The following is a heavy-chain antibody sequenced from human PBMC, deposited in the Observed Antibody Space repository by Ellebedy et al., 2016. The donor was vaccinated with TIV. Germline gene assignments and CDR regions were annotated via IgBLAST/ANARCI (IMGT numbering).Heavy chain of an antibody. CDR3: ARDMLYYDTSGYYYFDY. V-gene: IGHV3-7*03. CDR2: IKQDGSEK. J-gene: IGHJ4*02. Sequence: GESLKISCAASGFMFSQFYMSWVRQAPGKGLEWVANIKQDGSEKFYVDSVNGRFTIARDNAKNSLYLHMNNLRAEDTALYYCARDMLYYDTSGYYYFDYWGQGTVVTDSS. D-gene: IGHD3-22*01. CDR1: GFMFSQFY.